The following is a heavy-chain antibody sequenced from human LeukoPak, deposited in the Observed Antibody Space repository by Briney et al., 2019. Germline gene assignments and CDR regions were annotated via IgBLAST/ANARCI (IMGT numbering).Heavy chain of an antibody. V-gene: IGHV3-23*01. J-gene: IGHJ4*02. CDR2: ISGSGAST. D-gene: IGHD5-24*01. CDR3: AKAQRWLHFFDY. CDR1: GFTFSSYA. Sequence: GGSLRLSCAASGFTFSSYAMSWVRQAPWKRINWVSLISGSGASTYSSDYVKGRFTISRDNSKNTLYLQMNTLRAEDTAVYYCAKAQRWLHFFDYWGQGTLVAVSS.